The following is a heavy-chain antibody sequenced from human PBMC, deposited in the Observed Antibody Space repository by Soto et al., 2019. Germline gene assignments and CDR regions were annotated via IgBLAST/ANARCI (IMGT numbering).Heavy chain of an antibody. Sequence: ASVKVSCKASGGTFSSYAISWVRQAPGQGLEWMGGIIPIFGTANYAQKFQGRVTITADESTSTAYMELSSLRSEDTAVYYCARDQDSSSWYDYYYYGMDVWGQGTTVTVSS. V-gene: IGHV1-69*13. J-gene: IGHJ6*02. D-gene: IGHD6-13*01. CDR1: GGTFSSYA. CDR3: ARDQDSSSWYDYYYYGMDV. CDR2: IIPIFGTA.